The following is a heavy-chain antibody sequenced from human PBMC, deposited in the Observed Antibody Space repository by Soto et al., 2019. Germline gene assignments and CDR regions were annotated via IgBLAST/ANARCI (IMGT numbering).Heavy chain of an antibody. V-gene: IGHV1-69*01. J-gene: IGHJ6*02. Sequence: QVQLEQSGAEVKKPGPSLKVSCKATGVTFNKYAISWVRQAPGQGLEWMAGIIPVYGTPNYAQRFQDRVTIIADESTTTAYMDVNSLTSEDTAIYYCSIVTAYGIDVWGPGTTVIVSS. CDR1: GVTFNKYA. D-gene: IGHD2-15*01. CDR2: IIPVYGTP. CDR3: SIVTAYGIDV.